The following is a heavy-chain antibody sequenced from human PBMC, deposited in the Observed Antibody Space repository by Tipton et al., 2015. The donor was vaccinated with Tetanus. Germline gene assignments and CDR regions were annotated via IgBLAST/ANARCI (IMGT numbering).Heavy chain of an antibody. CDR1: GGSISSYY. Sequence: TLSLTCTVSGGSISSYYWSWIRQPPGKGLEWIGYIYYSESTNYNPSLKSRVTMSVDTSKNQFSLRLRSVTAADTAVFYCAGLYYYDSASYPLYWGQGTLVTVSS. D-gene: IGHD3-10*01. V-gene: IGHV4-59*08. CDR2: IYYSEST. CDR3: AGLYYYDSASYPLY. J-gene: IGHJ4*02.